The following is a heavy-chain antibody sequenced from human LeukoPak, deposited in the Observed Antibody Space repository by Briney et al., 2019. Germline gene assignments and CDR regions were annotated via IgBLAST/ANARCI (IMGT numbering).Heavy chain of an antibody. J-gene: IGHJ6*03. D-gene: IGHD6-13*01. CDR1: GFTFSSYA. V-gene: IGHV3-23*01. CDR2: ISGSGGST. Sequence: GGSLRLSCAASGFTFSSYAMSWVRQAPGKGLEWVSAISGSGGSTYYADFVKGRFTISRDNSKNTLYLQMNSLRAEDTAVYYCAGSLGYSSSWPIYYYYYYMDVWGKGTTVTVSS. CDR3: AGSLGYSSSWPIYYYYYYMDV.